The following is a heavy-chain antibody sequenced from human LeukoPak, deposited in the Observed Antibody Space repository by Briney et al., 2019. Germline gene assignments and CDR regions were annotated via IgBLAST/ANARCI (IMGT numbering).Heavy chain of an antibody. CDR1: GFTFSSYS. CDR2: ISSSSSYI. D-gene: IGHD2-15*01. J-gene: IGHJ4*02. CDR3: AAGYCSGGSCSDY. V-gene: IGHV3-21*01. Sequence: RGSLRLSCAASGFTFSSYSMNWVRQAPGKGLEWVSSISSSSSYIYYADSVKGRFTISRDNAKNSLYLQMNSLRAEDTAVYYCAAGYCSGGSCSDYWGQGTLVTVSS.